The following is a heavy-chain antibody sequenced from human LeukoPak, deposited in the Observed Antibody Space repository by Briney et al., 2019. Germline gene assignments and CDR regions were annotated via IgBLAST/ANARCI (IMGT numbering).Heavy chain of an antibody. CDR2: IYYSGST. CDR1: GGSISSYY. CDR3: ARELSSYSSSHGYFEY. Sequence: SETLSLTCTGSGGSISSYYLSWIRQPPGKGLEWIGFIYYSGSTNYNPSLKSRVTISVDTSKNQFSLKLSSVTAADTGVYYCARELSSYSSSHGYFEYWGEGTLVTVSS. D-gene: IGHD6-13*01. V-gene: IGHV4-59*01. J-gene: IGHJ4*02.